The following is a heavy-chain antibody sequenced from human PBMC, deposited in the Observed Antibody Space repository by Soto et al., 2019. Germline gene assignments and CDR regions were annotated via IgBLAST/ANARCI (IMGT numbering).Heavy chain of an antibody. V-gene: IGHV3-30*18. Sequence: GGSLRLSCAASGFTFSSYGMRWVRQAPGKGLEWVAVISYDGSNKYYADSVKGRFTISRDNSKNTLYLQMNSLRAEDTAVYYCAKDPQRKHYYDSSGYYSFDYWGQGTLVTVSS. CDR1: GFTFSSYG. CDR3: AKDPQRKHYYDSSGYYSFDY. CDR2: ISYDGSNK. J-gene: IGHJ4*02. D-gene: IGHD3-22*01.